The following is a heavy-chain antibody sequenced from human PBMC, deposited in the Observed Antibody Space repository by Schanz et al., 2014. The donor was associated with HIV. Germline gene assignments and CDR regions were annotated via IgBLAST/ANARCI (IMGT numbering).Heavy chain of an antibody. CDR3: AREGGSSGHNGYFDH. CDR1: GLISSKSV. D-gene: IGHD6-19*01. CDR2: PYGTYE. J-gene: IGHJ4*02. V-gene: IGHV3-30*09. Sequence: VQLVESGGGVVPPGGSLRLSCAVSGLISSKSVIHWVRQAPGKGLEWVATPYGTYEHFAESVRGRFAVSGDTSKNTVDLQMTALRPEDAAVYYCAREGGSSGHNGYFDHWGPGTLVTVSS.